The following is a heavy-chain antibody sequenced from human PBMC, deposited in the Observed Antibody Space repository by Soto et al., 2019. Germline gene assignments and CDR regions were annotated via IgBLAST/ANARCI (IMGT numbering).Heavy chain of an antibody. J-gene: IGHJ4*01. D-gene: IGHD3-22*01. CDR3: AESDDDSNSYVGYFDD. Sequence: LKPSCVPSGVSSSDLATRWVRPAPGRGPEWLAVISYDGTTQHYAESVKGRFTISRENFKNALHLQINSLRGEKAAVYCWAESDDDSNSYVGYFDDWGQGTMATVSS. CDR1: GVSSSDLA. V-gene: IGHV3-30*18. CDR2: ISYDGTTQ.